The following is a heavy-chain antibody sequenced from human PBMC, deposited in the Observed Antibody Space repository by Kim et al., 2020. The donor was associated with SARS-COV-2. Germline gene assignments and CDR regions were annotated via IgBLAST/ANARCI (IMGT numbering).Heavy chain of an antibody. D-gene: IGHD3-16*02. Sequence: GGSLRLSCAASGFTFSNAWMSWVRQAPGKGLEWVGRIKSKTDGGTTDYAAPVKGRFTISRDDSKNTLYLQMNSLKTEDTAVYYCTTDPGHIYDYVWGSYRFHYYYGMDVWGQGTTVTVSS. J-gene: IGHJ6*02. CDR1: GFTFSNAW. V-gene: IGHV3-15*01. CDR2: IKSKTDGGTT. CDR3: TTDPGHIYDYVWGSYRFHYYYGMDV.